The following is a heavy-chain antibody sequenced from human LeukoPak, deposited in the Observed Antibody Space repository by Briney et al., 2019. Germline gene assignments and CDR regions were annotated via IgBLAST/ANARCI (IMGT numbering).Heavy chain of an antibody. CDR2: ISSSGSTI. V-gene: IGHV3-11*04. J-gene: IGHJ6*03. CDR3: ARVGYGSGSYYYYYYYYMDV. CDR1: GFTFSDYY. D-gene: IGHD3-10*01. Sequence: GGSLRLSCAASGFTFSDYYISWIRQAPGKGLEWVSYISSSGSTIYYADSVKGRFTISRDNAKNSLYLQMNSLRAEDTAVYYCARVGYGSGSYYYYYYYYMDVWGKGTTVTISS.